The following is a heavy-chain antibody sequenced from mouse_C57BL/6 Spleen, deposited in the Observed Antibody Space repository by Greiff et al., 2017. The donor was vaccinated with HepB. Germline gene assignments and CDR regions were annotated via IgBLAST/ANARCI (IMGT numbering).Heavy chain of an antibody. CDR3: ARNYYGSSLSSYYFDY. J-gene: IGHJ2*01. CDR1: GFSLTSYA. Sequence: VKLQESGPGLVAPSQSLSITCTVSGFSLTSYAISWVRQPPGKGLEWLGVIWTGGGTNYNSALKSRLSISKDNSKSQVFLKMNSLQTDDTARYYCARNYYGSSLSSYYFDYWGQGTTLTVSS. D-gene: IGHD1-1*01. CDR2: IWTGGGT. V-gene: IGHV2-9-1*01.